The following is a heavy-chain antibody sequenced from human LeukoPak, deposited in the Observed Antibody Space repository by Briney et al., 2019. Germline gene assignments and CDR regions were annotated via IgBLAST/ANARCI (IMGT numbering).Heavy chain of an antibody. CDR2: IYYSGST. CDR3: ARKGLGYYYYYMDV. D-gene: IGHD5/OR15-5a*01. CDR1: GGSISSYY. Sequence: SETLSLTCTVSGGSISSYYWSWIRQPPGKELEWIGYIYYSGSTNYNPSLKSRVTISVDTSKNQFSLKLSSVTAADTAVYYCARKGLGYYYYYMDVWGKGTTVTISS. J-gene: IGHJ6*03. V-gene: IGHV4-59*12.